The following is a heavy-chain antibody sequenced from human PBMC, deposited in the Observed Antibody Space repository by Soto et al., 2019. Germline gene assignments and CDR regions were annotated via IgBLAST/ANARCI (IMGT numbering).Heavy chain of an antibody. CDR3: ARVRCSSTSCPRGWFDP. CDR2: IVAIFGTA. D-gene: IGHD2-2*01. CDR1: GGTFSSYA. V-gene: IGHV1-69*06. Sequence: QVQLVQSGAEVKKPGSSVKVSCKASGGTFSSYAISWVRQAPGQGLEWMGGIVAIFGTANYAQKFQGRVTITADKSTSTAYMELSSLRSEDTAVYYCARVRCSSTSCPRGWFDPWGQGTLVTVSS. J-gene: IGHJ5*02.